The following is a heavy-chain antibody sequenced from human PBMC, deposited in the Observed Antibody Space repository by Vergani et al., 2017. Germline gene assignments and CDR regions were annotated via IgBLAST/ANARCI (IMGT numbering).Heavy chain of an antibody. V-gene: IGHV4-34*01. D-gene: IGHD3-9*01. J-gene: IGHJ5*02. CDR1: GGSFSGYY. CDR2: INHSGST. CDR3: ARGIVLRYFDWFLKWFDP. Sequence: QVQLQESGPGLVKPSETLSLTCAVYGGSFSGYYWSWIRQPPGKGLEWIGEINHSGSTNYNPSLKSRVTISVDTSKNQFSLKLSSVTAADTAVYYCARGIVLRYFDWFLKWFDPWGQGTLVTVSS.